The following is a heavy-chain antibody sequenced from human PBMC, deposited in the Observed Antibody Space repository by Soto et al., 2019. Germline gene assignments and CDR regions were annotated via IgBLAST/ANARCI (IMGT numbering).Heavy chain of an antibody. Sequence: ESGGGVVQPGTSLRLSCTVSGFALSHYGIHWVRQAPGEGLQWVAVILNDGRDKQYAESVKGRITVSRDNAKGTVYLQINSLRPEDTAVYSCARQVFGSYFDFWGHGTLVTVSS. CDR2: ILNDGRDK. J-gene: IGHJ4*01. CDR1: GFALSHYG. D-gene: IGHD3-3*01. CDR3: ARQVFGSYFDF. V-gene: IGHV3-30*03.